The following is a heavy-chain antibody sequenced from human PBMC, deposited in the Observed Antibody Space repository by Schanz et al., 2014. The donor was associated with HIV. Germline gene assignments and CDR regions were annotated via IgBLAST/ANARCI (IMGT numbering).Heavy chain of an antibody. J-gene: IGHJ5*02. V-gene: IGHV1-2*02. CDR1: GYTFTDYY. CDR2: INPKSGGT. D-gene: IGHD2-2*01. CDR3: ARDPSIVVVPAAGARFDP. Sequence: QVQLVQSGAEVKKPGASVKVSCKASGYTFTDYYMHWVRQAPGQGLEWMGWINPKSGGTKYAQKFQGRVTMTRDTSIRTAYMELSRLRSDDTAVYYCARDPSIVVVPAAGARFDPWGQGTLVTVSS.